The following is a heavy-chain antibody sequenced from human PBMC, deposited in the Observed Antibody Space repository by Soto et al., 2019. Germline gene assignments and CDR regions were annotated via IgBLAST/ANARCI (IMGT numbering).Heavy chain of an antibody. CDR3: AKDIITLGPRGYSDD. J-gene: IGHJ4*02. D-gene: IGHD3-16*01. CDR2: ISGSGGNT. V-gene: IGHV3-23*01. CDR1: GFTFSSYA. Sequence: EVQLLESGGGLVQPGYSLRLSCAASGFTFSSYAMTWVRQAPGKGLEWVSTISGSGGNTYYADSVKGRFTISRDNSKNTLYLQMIILRAEDTAVYYCAKDIITLGPRGYSDDWGQGTLVTVSS.